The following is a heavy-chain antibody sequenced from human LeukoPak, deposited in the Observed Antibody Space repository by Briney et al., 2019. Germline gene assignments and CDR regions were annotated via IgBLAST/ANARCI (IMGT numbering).Heavy chain of an antibody. V-gene: IGHV1-18*01. J-gene: IGHJ6*03. CDR1: GYTFTSYG. CDR3: ARCGRGVYYYYYYMDV. CDR2: ISAYNGNT. D-gene: IGHD3-10*01. Sequence: ASVKVSCKASGYTFTSYGISWVRQAPGQGLEWMGWISAYNGNTNYAQKFQGRVTITRNTSISTAYMELSSLRSEDTAVYYCARCGRGVYYYYYYMDVWGKGTTVTVSS.